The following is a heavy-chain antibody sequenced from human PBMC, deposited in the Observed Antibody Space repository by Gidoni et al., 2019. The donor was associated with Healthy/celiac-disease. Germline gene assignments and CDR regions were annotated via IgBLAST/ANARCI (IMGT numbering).Heavy chain of an antibody. CDR1: GFTFSRYG. D-gene: IGHD5-18*01. V-gene: IGHV3-30*02. CDR2: IRYDGSNK. J-gene: IGHJ6*02. CDR3: ANSFTAMARYYYYGMDV. Sequence: QVQLVESGGGVVQPGGSLRLSCAASGFTFSRYGMHWVRQAPGKGLEWVAFIRYDGSNKYYADSVKGRFTISRDNSKNTLYLQMNSLRAEDTAVYYCANSFTAMARYYYYGMDVWGQGTTVTVSS.